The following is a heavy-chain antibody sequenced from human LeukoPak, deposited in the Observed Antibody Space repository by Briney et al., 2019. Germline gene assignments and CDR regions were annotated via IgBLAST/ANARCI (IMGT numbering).Heavy chain of an antibody. CDR3: AGDSLYFYSSGGDWFDP. J-gene: IGHJ5*02. V-gene: IGHV1-69*10. CDR2: IIPILGIA. Sequence: SVKVSCKASGGTFSSYAISWVRQAPGQGLEWMGRIIPILGIANYAQKFQGRVTITADKSTSTAYMELSSLRSEDTAVYYCAGDSLYFYSSGGDWFDPWGQGTLVTVSS. CDR1: GGTFSSYA. D-gene: IGHD6-19*01.